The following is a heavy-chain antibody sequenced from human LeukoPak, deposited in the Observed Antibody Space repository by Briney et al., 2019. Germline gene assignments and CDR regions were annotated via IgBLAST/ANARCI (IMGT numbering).Heavy chain of an antibody. V-gene: IGHV3-21*03. CDR3: ASRLGSSSWYDY. CDR2: ISNSSSYM. Sequence: GGSLRLSCAASGFTFSNYNMNWVSQAPGKGLEWVSSISNSSSYMFYADSVKGRFTISRDNAKNSLYLQMNSLRAEDTAVYYCASRLGSSSWYDYWGQGTLVTVSS. J-gene: IGHJ4*02. D-gene: IGHD6-13*01. CDR1: GFTFSNYN.